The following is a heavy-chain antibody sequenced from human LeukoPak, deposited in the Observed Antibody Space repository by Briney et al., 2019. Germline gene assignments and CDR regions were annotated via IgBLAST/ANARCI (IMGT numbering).Heavy chain of an antibody. V-gene: IGHV3-30*04. CDR1: AFTFSNHA. D-gene: IGHD2-2*01. CDR2: ISYDGSNK. J-gene: IGHJ4*02. CDR3: ARDSSVIYCSSPSCYWHYFDY. Sequence: GGSLRLSCAASAFTFSNHAMHWVRQAPGKGLEWVAVISYDGSNKRHADSVKGRFTISRDNSKNTLFLQMNSLKPEDTAVYYCARDSSVIYCSSPSCYWHYFDYWGQGTLVTVSS.